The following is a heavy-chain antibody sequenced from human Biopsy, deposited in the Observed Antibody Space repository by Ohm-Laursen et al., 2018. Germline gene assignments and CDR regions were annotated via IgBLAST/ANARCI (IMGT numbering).Heavy chain of an antibody. V-gene: IGHV3-21*01. Sequence: SLRLSCAASGFTLSYYSMTWVRQAPGKGLEWVSSIRSGGDYMFYADPVKGRFTISRDNAKNSLYLQMNSLSAEDTAVYYCARDQRGPSLLEAKLTPNYFDYWGRGSLVTVSS. CDR1: GFTLSYYS. D-gene: IGHD1-1*01. CDR2: IRSGGDYM. J-gene: IGHJ4*02. CDR3: ARDQRGPSLLEAKLTPNYFDY.